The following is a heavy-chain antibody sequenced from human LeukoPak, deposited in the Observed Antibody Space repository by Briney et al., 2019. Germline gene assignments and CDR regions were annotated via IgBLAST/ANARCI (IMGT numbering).Heavy chain of an antibody. CDR2: IYYSGST. CDR1: GGSISSSSYY. Sequence: PSETPSLTCTVSGGSISSSSYYWGWIRQPPGKGLEWIGSIYYSGSTYYNPSLKSRVTISVDTSKNQFSLKLSSVTAADTAVYYCARHTTAMYGSGKRPHLYNWFDPWGQGTLATVSS. J-gene: IGHJ5*02. D-gene: IGHD3-10*01. V-gene: IGHV4-39*01. CDR3: ARHTTAMYGSGKRPHLYNWFDP.